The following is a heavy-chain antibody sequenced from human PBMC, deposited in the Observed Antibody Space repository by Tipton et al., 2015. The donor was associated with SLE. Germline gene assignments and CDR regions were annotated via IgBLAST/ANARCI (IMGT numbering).Heavy chain of an antibody. CDR3: ARYVAGTTRYYFDY. CDR2: IYHGGST. CDR1: GGSISGSY. V-gene: IGHV4-59*08. J-gene: IGHJ4*02. D-gene: IGHD1-14*01. Sequence: TLSLTCSVSGGSISGSYWIWIRQPPGKGLEWLGYIYHGGSTNYNPSLKSRVTMSVDTSKDQVSLKLTSVTAADTAVYYCARYVAGTTRYYFDYWGQGTLVTVSS.